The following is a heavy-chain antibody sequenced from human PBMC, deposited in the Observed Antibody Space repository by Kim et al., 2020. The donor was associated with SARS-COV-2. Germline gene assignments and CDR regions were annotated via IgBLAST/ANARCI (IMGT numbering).Heavy chain of an antibody. CDR3: ARGRGDYYYALDV. V-gene: IGHV4-59*13. CDR2: VYYYSGRT. CDR1: GGSISSYY. Sequence: SETLSLTCTVSGGSISSYYWSWIRQPPGKGLEWIGYVYYYSGRTNYNPSLKSRLTISVDTSKNQFSLKLSSVTAADTAVYYCARGRGDYYYALDVWGQGTTVTVSS. J-gene: IGHJ6*02.